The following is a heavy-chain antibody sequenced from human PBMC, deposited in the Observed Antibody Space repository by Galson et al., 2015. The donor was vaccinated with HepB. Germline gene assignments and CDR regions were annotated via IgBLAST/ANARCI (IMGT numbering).Heavy chain of an antibody. V-gene: IGHV3-74*01. J-gene: IGHJ3*02. Sequence: SLRLSCAASGFTFSSYWMHWVRQAPGKGLVWVSRINSDGSSTSYADSVKGRFTISRDNAKNTLYLQMNSLRAEDTAVYYCAREEPYYDFWSGYYAKNAFDIWGQGTMVTVSS. CDR1: GFTFSSYW. CDR3: AREEPYYDFWSGYYAKNAFDI. D-gene: IGHD3-3*01. CDR2: INSDGSST.